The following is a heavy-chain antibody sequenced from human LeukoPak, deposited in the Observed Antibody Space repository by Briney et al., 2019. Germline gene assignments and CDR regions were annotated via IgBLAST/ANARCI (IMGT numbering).Heavy chain of an antibody. CDR3: ARGVYIAAAQYGY. J-gene: IGHJ4*02. CDR1: GGSISSYY. CDR2: IYYSGTT. V-gene: IGHV4-59*01. Sequence: SETLSLTCTASGGSISSYYWSWIRQPPGKGLEWIGYIYYSGTTNYNPSLKSRVTISVDTSKNQFTLKLSSVTAADTAVYYCARGVYIAAAQYGYWGQGTLVTVSS. D-gene: IGHD6-13*01.